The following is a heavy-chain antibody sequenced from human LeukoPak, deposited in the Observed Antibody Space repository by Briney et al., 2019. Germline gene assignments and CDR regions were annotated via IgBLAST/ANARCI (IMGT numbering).Heavy chain of an antibody. J-gene: IGHJ4*02. D-gene: IGHD2-15*01. CDR1: GFIFTDYG. CDR2: IKEDGSDT. V-gene: IGHV3-7*01. CDR3: ASDRAYSQFDY. Sequence: GGSLRLSCAASGFIFTDYGMHWVRQAPGKGLEWLASIKEDGSDTNYVGSVRGRFTVSRDNTKNSLYLQMNSLRADDTAVYYCASDRAYSQFDYWGQGTLVTVSS.